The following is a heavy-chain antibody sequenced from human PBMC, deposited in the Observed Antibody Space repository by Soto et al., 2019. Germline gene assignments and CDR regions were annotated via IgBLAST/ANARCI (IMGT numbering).Heavy chain of an antibody. CDR3: ARGYYGSGNYCNPTLRLAV. Sequence: PSETLSLTCTVSGGSISSSSYYWGWIRQPPGKGLEWIGSIYYSGSTYYNPSLKSRVTISVDTSKNQFSLKLSSVTAADTAVYWCARGYYGSGNYCNPTLRLAVWGQGTTVIVS. CDR2: IYYSGST. J-gene: IGHJ6*02. V-gene: IGHV4-39*07. D-gene: IGHD3-10*01. CDR1: GGSISSSSYY.